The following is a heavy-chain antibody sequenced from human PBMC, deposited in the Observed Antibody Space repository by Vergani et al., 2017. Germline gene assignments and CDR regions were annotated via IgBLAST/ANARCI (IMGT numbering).Heavy chain of an antibody. V-gene: IGHV3-43D*04. D-gene: IGHD3-22*01. Sequence: EVQLVESGGVVVQPGGSLRLSCAASGFTFDDYAMHWVRQAPGKGLEWVSLISWDGGSTYYADSVKGRFTISRDNSKNSLYLQMNSLRAEDTALYYCAKDNYDSSGYHDYWSQGTLVTVSS. CDR1: GFTFDDYA. J-gene: IGHJ4*02. CDR3: AKDNYDSSGYHDY. CDR2: ISWDGGST.